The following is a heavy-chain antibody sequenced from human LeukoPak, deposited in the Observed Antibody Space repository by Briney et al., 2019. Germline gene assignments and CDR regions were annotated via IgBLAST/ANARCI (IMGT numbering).Heavy chain of an antibody. D-gene: IGHD3-22*01. Sequence: TGGSLRLSCAASGFTFSDYYMSWIRQAPGKGLEWVSYISSSGSTIYYADSVKGRFTISRDNAKNSLYLQMNSLRAEDTAVYYCASSLYYYDSSGYLIYRDYWGQGTLVTVSS. CDR1: GFTFSDYY. V-gene: IGHV3-11*01. CDR2: ISSSGSTI. CDR3: ASSLYYYDSSGYLIYRDY. J-gene: IGHJ4*02.